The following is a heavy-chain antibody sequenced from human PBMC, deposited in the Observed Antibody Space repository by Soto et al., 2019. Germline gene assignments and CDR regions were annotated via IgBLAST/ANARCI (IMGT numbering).Heavy chain of an antibody. CDR1: GYTFTGYY. CDR3: ARRVAGTGQTSYCMDV. J-gene: IGHJ6*02. CDR2: INPNSGGT. Sequence: ASVKVSCKASGYTFTGYYMHWVRQAPGQELEWMGWINPNSGGTNYAQKFQGRVTMTRDTSISTAYMELSRLRSDDTAVYYCARRVAGTGQTSYCMDVWGQGTKVTVSS. V-gene: IGHV1-2*02. D-gene: IGHD6-19*01.